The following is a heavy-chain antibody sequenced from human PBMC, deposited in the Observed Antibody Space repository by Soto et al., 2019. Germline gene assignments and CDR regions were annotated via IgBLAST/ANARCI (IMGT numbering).Heavy chain of an antibody. D-gene: IGHD2-15*01. CDR3: ARDRGRSCIGGICPFDY. J-gene: IGHJ4*02. Sequence: ASVKVSCKASGYSFTIYGITWVRQAPGQGLEWMGWISTYDGNTNYAQNFQGRVSMARDTSTSTAYMGLRSLRSDDTAVYYCARDRGRSCIGGICPFDYWGQGTLVTVSS. CDR2: ISTYDGNT. CDR1: GYSFTIYG. V-gene: IGHV1-18*01.